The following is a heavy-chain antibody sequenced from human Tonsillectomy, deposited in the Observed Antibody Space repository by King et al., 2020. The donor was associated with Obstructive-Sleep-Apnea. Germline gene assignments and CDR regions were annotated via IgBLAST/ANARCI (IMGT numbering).Heavy chain of an antibody. V-gene: IGHV3-23*04. CDR1: GFTFSSYA. CDR2: IIGSGGST. CDR3: AGGPSYYYDSSGYIDS. Sequence: EVQLVESGGGFVQPGGSLRLSCAASGFTFSSYAMSWVRQAPGKGLEWVSAIIGSGGSTYYADSVKGRFTISRDNSKNTLYLQMNSLRAEDTAVYYCAGGPSYYYDSSGYIDSWGQGTLVTVSS. J-gene: IGHJ4*02. D-gene: IGHD3-22*01.